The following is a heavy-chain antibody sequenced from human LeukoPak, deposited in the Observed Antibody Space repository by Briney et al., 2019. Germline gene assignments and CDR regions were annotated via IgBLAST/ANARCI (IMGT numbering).Heavy chain of an antibody. CDR1: GGSISSYY. CDR2: IYYSGST. CDR3: ARHASPDYYDSSGLTPLDY. V-gene: IGHV4-59*08. Sequence: SESLSLTCTVSGGSISSYYWSWIRQPPGKGLEWIGYIYYSGSTNYNPSLKSRVTISVDTSKNQFSLKLSSVTAADTAVYYCARHASPDYYDSSGLTPLDYWGQGTLVTVSS. J-gene: IGHJ4*02. D-gene: IGHD3-22*01.